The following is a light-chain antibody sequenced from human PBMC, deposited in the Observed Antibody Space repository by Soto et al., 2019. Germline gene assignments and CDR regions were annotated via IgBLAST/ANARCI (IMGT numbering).Light chain of an antibody. Sequence: QAVVTQPASVSGSPGQSITISCTGTSSDVGGYNYVSWYQQHPDKAPKLMIYEVSNRPSGVSNRFSGSKSGNTASLTISGLQAEDEADYYCSSYTSSSTVFGGGTKLTVL. CDR1: SSDVGGYNY. CDR3: SSYTSSSTV. CDR2: EVS. J-gene: IGLJ2*01. V-gene: IGLV2-14*01.